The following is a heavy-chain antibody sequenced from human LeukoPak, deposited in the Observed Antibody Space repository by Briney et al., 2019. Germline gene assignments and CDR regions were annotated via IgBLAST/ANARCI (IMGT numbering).Heavy chain of an antibody. CDR2: INPNSGGT. CDR3: ASHRSSGRKAYDEY. CDR1: GYTFTGYY. D-gene: IGHD1-26*01. V-gene: IGHV1-2*02. J-gene: IGHJ4*02. Sequence: ASVKVSCKASGYTFTGYYMHWVRQAPGQGLEWTGWINPNSGGTNYAQKFQGRVTMTRDTSISTAYMELSRLRSDDTAVYYCASHRSSGRKAYDEYWGQGTLVTVSS.